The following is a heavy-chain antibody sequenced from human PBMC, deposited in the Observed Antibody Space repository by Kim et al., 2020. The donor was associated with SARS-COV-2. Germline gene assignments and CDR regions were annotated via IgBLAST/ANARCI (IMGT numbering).Heavy chain of an antibody. V-gene: IGHV4-31*02. Sequence: PHLKGGVTISVDTSKNQFSLKLSSVTAADTAVYYCARARITMIVVVKYFDYWGQGTLVTVSS. J-gene: IGHJ4*02. CDR3: ARARITMIVVVKYFDY. D-gene: IGHD3-22*01.